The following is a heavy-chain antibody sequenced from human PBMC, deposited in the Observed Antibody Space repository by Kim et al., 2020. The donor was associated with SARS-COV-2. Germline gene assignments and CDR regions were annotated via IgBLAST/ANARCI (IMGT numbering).Heavy chain of an antibody. D-gene: IGHD3-22*01. CDR3: ARDRRYYYDSSGKPPLDY. CDR2: IKQDGSEK. V-gene: IGHV3-7*03. CDR1: GFTFSSYW. Sequence: GGSLRLSCAASGFTFSSYWMSWVRQAPGKGLEWVANIKQDGSEKYYVDSVKGRFTISRDNAKNSLYLQMNSLRAEDTAVYYCARDRRYYYDSSGKPPLDYWGQGTLVTVSS. J-gene: IGHJ4*02.